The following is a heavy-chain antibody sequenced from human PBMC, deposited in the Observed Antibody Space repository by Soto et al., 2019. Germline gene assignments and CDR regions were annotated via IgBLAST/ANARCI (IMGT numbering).Heavy chain of an antibody. V-gene: IGHV3-30*18. D-gene: IGHD3-10*01. CDR3: AKDYMVRGVALDY. J-gene: IGHJ4*02. Sequence: QVQLVESGGGVVQPGRSLRLSCIASGFTFSTYGMHWVRQAPGKGLEWVAVISYDGSNTYYADSVKGRFTISRDNSKNTLYLQMNSLRAEDTAVYYCAKDYMVRGVALDYWGQGTVVTVSS. CDR1: GFTFSTYG. CDR2: ISYDGSNT.